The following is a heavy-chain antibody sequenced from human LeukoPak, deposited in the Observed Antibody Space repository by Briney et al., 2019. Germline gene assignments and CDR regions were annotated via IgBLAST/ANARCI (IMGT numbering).Heavy chain of an antibody. D-gene: IGHD6-13*01. CDR1: GGSISSSSYY. Sequence: SETLSLTCTVSGGSISSSSYYWGWLRQPPGKGLEWIGSIYYSGSTYYNPSLKSRVTISVDTSKNQFSLKLSSVTAADTAVYYCARQGPYSSSWYEAFDIWGQGTMVTVSS. CDR3: ARQGPYSSSWYEAFDI. V-gene: IGHV4-39*01. J-gene: IGHJ3*02. CDR2: IYYSGST.